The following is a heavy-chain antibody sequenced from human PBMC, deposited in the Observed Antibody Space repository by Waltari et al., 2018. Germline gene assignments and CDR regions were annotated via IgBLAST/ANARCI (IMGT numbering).Heavy chain of an antibody. CDR1: GFTFSSYD. CDR2: ISDSGGSI. J-gene: IGHJ4*02. Sequence: EVQLLESGGGLVQPGGSSLLSCVASGFTFSSYDMGWVRQVPGKGLECVSGISDSGGSIYYADSVKGRFTISRDNSKNMLYLQMNSLRVEDTAIYYCVKEKFAYWGRGTLVTVSS. CDR3: VKEKFAY. V-gene: IGHV3-23*01.